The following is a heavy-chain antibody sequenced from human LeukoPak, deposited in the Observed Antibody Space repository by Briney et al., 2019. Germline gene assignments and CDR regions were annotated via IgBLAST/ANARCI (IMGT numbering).Heavy chain of an antibody. J-gene: IGHJ6*02. CDR1: GFTFDDYA. CDR3: AREYSSSTRYYYYGMDV. Sequence: GGSLRLSCAASGFTFDDYAMHWVRQAPGKGLEWVSGISWNSGSIGYADSVKGRFTISRDNAKNSLYLQMNSLRAEDTAVYYCAREYSSSTRYYYYGMDVWGQGTTVTVSS. CDR2: ISWNSGSI. V-gene: IGHV3-9*01. D-gene: IGHD6-6*01.